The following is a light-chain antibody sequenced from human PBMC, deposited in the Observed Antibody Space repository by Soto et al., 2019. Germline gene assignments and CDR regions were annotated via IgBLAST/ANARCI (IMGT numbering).Light chain of an antibody. CDR1: QSLVNSDGNTY. V-gene: IGKV2-30*01. Sequence: DVVMTQSPLSLPVALGQPASISCRSSQSLVNSDGNTYLNWFQQRPGQSPRRLIYKVFDRDSGVPDRFSGSGSGTDFTLKISRVEAEDVGVYYCMQATLWPYTFGQGTRLEIK. CDR2: KVF. J-gene: IGKJ2*01. CDR3: MQATLWPYT.